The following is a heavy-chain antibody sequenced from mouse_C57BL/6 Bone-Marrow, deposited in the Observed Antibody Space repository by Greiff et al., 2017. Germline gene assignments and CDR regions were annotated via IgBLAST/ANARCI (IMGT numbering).Heavy chain of an antibody. V-gene: IGHV2-6*01. Sequence: QVQLKESGPGLVAPSQSLSITCTVSGFSLTSYGVDWVRQSPGKGLEWLGVIWGVGSTNYNSALKSRLSISTDNSNSQVFLKMNSLQTDDTAMYYWAIITGTWFAYWGQGTLVTVSA. CDR3: AIITGTWFAY. CDR1: GFSLTSYG. D-gene: IGHD4-1*01. CDR2: IWGVGST. J-gene: IGHJ3*01.